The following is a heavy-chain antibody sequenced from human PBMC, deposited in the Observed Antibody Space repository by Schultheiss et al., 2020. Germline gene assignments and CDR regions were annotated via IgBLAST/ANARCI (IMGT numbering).Heavy chain of an antibody. CDR2: IYYSGST. CDR3: AREGRFYGSGTFFDY. V-gene: IGHV4-61*08. J-gene: IGHJ4*02. Sequence: SETLSLTCTVSGGSISSGGYYWSWIRQHPGKGLEWIGYIYYSGSTNYNPSLKSRVTISADTSKNQFSLKLGSVTAADTAVYYCAREGRFYGSGTFFDYWGKGALVTVSS. D-gene: IGHD3-10*01. CDR1: GGSISSGGYY.